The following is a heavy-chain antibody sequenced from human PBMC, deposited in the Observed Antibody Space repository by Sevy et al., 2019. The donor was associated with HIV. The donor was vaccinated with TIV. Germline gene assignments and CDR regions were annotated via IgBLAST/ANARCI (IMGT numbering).Heavy chain of an antibody. CDR1: GYTLTELS. J-gene: IGHJ4*02. V-gene: IGHV1-24*01. D-gene: IGHD3-22*01. CDR2: FDPEDLEK. Sequence: DAVKVSCKVSGYTLTELSMHWVRQAPRKGLERMGTFDPEDLEKIYAQKFQGRVTMTEDTSTDTAYMELSWLRSEDTAVYYCATSKDYYDTSGYPFDSWGQGTLVTVSS. CDR3: ATSKDYYDTSGYPFDS.